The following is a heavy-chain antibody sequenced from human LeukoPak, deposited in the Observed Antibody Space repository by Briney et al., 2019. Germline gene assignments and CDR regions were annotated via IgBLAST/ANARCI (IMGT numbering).Heavy chain of an antibody. D-gene: IGHD3-22*01. CDR1: GFTFSSYA. V-gene: IGHV3-23*01. CDR2: ISGSGGST. CDR3: AKDFGDWYDSSGYYYYFDY. J-gene: IGHJ4*02. Sequence: GSLRLSCAASGFTFSSYAMSWVRQAPGKGLERVSAISGSGGSTYYADSVKGRFTISRDNSKNTLYPQMNSLRAEDTAVYYCAKDFGDWYDSSGYYYYFDYWGQGTLVTVSP.